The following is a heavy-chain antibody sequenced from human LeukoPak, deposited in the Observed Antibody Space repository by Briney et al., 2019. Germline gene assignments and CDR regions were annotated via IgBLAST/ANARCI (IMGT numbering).Heavy chain of an antibody. CDR3: ARVQGYSSSCFDP. CDR2: INPSGGGT. D-gene: IGHD6-13*01. V-gene: IGHV1-46*01. J-gene: IGHJ5*02. Sequence: ASVKVSCKASGYTFTNSYIHWVRQAPGQGLEWMGIINPSGGGTTYAQKFQGRVTMTRDTSTSTVYMELSSLRSEDTAVYYCARVQGYSSSCFDPWGQGTLVTVSS. CDR1: GYTFTNSY.